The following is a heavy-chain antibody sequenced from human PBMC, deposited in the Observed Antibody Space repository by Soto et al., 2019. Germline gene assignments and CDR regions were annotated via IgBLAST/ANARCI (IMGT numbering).Heavy chain of an antibody. CDR2: ISGGGVNT. Sequence: GGSLRLSCAASGFTFSSYALSWVRQAPGKGLEWVSAISGGGVNTFYADSVKGRFTISRDNSKNTLYLQMNSLRAEDTAIYYCAKEGSRAIQLCFDYWGQGTLVTVSS. D-gene: IGHD5-18*01. CDR3: AKEGSRAIQLCFDY. CDR1: GFTFSSYA. J-gene: IGHJ4*02. V-gene: IGHV3-23*01.